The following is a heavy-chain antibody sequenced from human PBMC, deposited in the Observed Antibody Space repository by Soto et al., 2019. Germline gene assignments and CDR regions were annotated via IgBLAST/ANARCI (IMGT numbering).Heavy chain of an antibody. CDR3: ARATRGYGGNAGFDAFDI. CDR1: GGTFSSYA. CDR2: IIPIFGTA. J-gene: IGHJ3*02. Sequence: ASVKVSCKASGGTFSSYAISWVRQAPGQGLEWMGGIIPIFGTANYAQKFQGRVTITADESTSTAYMELSSLRSEDTAVYYCARATRGYGGNAGFDAFDIWGQGTMVTASS. V-gene: IGHV1-69*13. D-gene: IGHD4-17*01.